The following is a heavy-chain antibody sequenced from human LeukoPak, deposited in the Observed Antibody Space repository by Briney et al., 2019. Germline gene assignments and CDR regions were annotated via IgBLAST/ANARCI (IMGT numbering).Heavy chain of an antibody. CDR2: MNPNSGNT. Sequence: GASVKVSCKASGYTFTSYDINWVRQTTGQGLEWMGWMNPNSGNTGYAQKFQGRVTMTRNTSISTAYMELSSLRSEDTAVYYCARGLSSSWYVDDDYWGQGTLVTVSS. V-gene: IGHV1-8*01. J-gene: IGHJ4*02. CDR3: ARGLSSSWYVDDDY. CDR1: GYTFTSYD. D-gene: IGHD6-13*01.